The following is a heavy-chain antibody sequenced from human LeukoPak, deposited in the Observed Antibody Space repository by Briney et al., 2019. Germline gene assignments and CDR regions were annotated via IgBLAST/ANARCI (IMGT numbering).Heavy chain of an antibody. CDR1: GYSFTTYW. D-gene: IGHD1-7*01. V-gene: IGHV5-51*01. CDR3: AREGTTGGYYDY. J-gene: IGHJ4*02. CDR2: IYPGDSDT. Sequence: GESLKISCKGSGYSFTTYWIGWVRQMPGKGLEWMGIIYPGDSDTRYSPSLQGQVTISVDKSITTAYVQWSSLKASDSAMYYCAREGTTGGYYDYWGQGTLVTVSS.